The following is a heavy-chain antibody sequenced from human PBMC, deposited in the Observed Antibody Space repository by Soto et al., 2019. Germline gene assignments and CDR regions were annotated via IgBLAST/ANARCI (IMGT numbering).Heavy chain of an antibody. CDR1: GFTFSSYG. CDR3: ARDYYDSSGVFDI. Sequence: QVQRVESGGGVVQPGRSLRLSCAASGFTFSSYGMHWVRQAPGKGLEWVAVIWYDGSNKYYADSVKGRFTISRDNSKNTLYLQMNSLRAEDTAVYYCARDYYDSSGVFDIWGQGTMVTVSS. J-gene: IGHJ3*02. CDR2: IWYDGSNK. D-gene: IGHD3-22*01. V-gene: IGHV3-33*01.